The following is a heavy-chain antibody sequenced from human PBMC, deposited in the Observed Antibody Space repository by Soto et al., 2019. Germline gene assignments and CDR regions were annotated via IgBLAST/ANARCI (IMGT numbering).Heavy chain of an antibody. CDR1: GFTFNNYV. V-gene: IGHV3-23*01. CDR2: ITSAGGTT. J-gene: IGHJ4*02. CDR3: ARYLSGNPSTPDY. D-gene: IGHD1-26*01. Sequence: GGSLRLSCAASGFTFNNYVMGWFRQSPGKGLEWVSGITSAGGTTYYADSVKGRFTISRDNSKNTLYLQMNSLRAEDTAVYHCARYLSGNPSTPDYWGQGTLVTVSS.